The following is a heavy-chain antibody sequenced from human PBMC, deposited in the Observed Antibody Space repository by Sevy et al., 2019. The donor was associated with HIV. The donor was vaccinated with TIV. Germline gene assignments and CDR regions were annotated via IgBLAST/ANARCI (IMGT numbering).Heavy chain of an antibody. Sequence: GGSLRLSCAASGFTFSSYWMSWVRQAPGKGLEWVANIKQDGSEKYYVDSVKGRFTIDRDNAKNSLYLQMNSLRAEDTAVYYCARDLGYYGSGSEYYYYYGMDVWGQGTTVTVSS. J-gene: IGHJ6*02. D-gene: IGHD3-10*01. CDR2: IKQDGSEK. CDR3: ARDLGYYGSGSEYYYYYGMDV. V-gene: IGHV3-7*01. CDR1: GFTFSSYW.